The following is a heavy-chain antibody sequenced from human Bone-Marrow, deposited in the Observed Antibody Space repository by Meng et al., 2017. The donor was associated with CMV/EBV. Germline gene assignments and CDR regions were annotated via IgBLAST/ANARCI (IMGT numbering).Heavy chain of an antibody. J-gene: IGHJ4*02. CDR3: ARLVGATD. Sequence: VRVVECGGGRVKPGGSLRLSCAASGFTFSRYSMNWVRQAPGKGLEWVSSISSTSSYIYYADSVKGRFTMSRDNAKNLLYLQMSSLRAEDTAVYYCARLVGATDWGQGTLVTVSS. D-gene: IGHD1-26*01. CDR1: GFTFSRYS. CDR2: ISSTSSYI. V-gene: IGHV3-21*06.